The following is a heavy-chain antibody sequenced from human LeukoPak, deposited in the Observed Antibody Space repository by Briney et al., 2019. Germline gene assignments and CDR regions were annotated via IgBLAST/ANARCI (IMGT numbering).Heavy chain of an antibody. V-gene: IGHV1-69*01. D-gene: IGHD3-3*01. CDR1: GGTFSSYA. J-gene: IGHJ6*03. CDR2: IIPIFGTA. CDR3: ARSSGAHYDFWSGSYYMDV. Sequence: SVKVSCKASGGTFSSYAISWVRQAPGQGLEWMGGIIPIFGTANYAQKFQGRVTITADESTSTAYMELSSLRSEDTAVYYCARSSGAHYDFWSGSYYMDVWGKGTTVTVSS.